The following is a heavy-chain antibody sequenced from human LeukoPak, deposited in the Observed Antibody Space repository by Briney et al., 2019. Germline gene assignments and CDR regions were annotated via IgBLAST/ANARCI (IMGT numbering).Heavy chain of an antibody. CDR3: AREIAAAGSGFDP. D-gene: IGHD6-13*01. CDR1: GYTFTSYY. V-gene: IGHV1-46*01. J-gene: IGHJ5*02. Sequence: GASVKVSCKASGYTFTSYYMHWVRQAPGQGLEWMGIINPSGGSTSYAQKFQGRVTMTRDMSTSTAYMELRSLRSDDTAVYYCAREIAAAGSGFDPWGQGTLVTVSS. CDR2: INPSGGST.